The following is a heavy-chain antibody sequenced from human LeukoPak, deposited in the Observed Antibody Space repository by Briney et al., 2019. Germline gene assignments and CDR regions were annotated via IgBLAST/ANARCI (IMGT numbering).Heavy chain of an antibody. V-gene: IGHV1-2*02. Sequence: ASVKVSCKASGYTFTGYSMHWLRQAPGQGLEWMGWINPNSGGTTSAQKFQGRVTMTRDTSISTAYMELSRLRSDDTAVYYCATYRPSVGGTLYYFHYWGQGTLVTVSS. D-gene: IGHD1-26*01. CDR2: INPNSGGT. CDR1: GYTFTGYS. CDR3: ATYRPSVGGTLYYFHY. J-gene: IGHJ4*02.